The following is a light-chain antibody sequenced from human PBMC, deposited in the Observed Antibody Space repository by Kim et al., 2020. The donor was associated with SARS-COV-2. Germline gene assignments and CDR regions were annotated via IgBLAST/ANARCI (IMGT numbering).Light chain of an antibody. V-gene: IGKV3-11*01. CDR2: DAS. Sequence: SLSPGERATLSCRASQSVRTYLAWYQQKPGQAPRLLIYDASNRATGIPARFSGSGSATDFTLTISSLEPEDFAVYYCQQRGNWPTFGQGTRLEIK. CDR1: QSVRTY. J-gene: IGKJ5*01. CDR3: QQRGNWPT.